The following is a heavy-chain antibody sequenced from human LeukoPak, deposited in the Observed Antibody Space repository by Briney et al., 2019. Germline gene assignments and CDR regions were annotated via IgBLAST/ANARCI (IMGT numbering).Heavy chain of an antibody. V-gene: IGHV4-39*07. CDR1: GFTFSNYG. CDR3: ARGYCSGGSCYSYYYYNYMDV. D-gene: IGHD2-15*01. CDR2: IHYSGST. Sequence: NAGGSLRLSCAASGFTFSNYGMSWVRQAPGKGLEWIGSIHYSGSTNYNPSLKSRVTISVDTSKNQFSLKLSSVTAADTAVYYCARGYCSGGSCYSYYYYNYMDVWGKGTTVTVSS. J-gene: IGHJ6*03.